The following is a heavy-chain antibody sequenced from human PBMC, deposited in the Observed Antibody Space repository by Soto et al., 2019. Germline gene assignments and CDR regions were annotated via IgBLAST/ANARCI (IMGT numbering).Heavy chain of an antibody. J-gene: IGHJ5*02. CDR1: GYTFTSYG. CDR2: ISAYNGNT. CDR3: ARAHQDCTNGVCYENWFDP. D-gene: IGHD2-8*01. Sequence: ASVKVSCKASGYTFTSYGISWVRQAPGQGLEWMGWISAYNGNTNYAQKLQGRVTMTTDTSTSTAYMELRSLRSDDTAVYYCARAHQDCTNGVCYENWFDPWGQGTLV. V-gene: IGHV1-18*04.